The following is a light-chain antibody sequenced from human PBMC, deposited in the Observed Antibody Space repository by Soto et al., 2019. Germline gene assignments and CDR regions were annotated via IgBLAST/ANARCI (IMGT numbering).Light chain of an antibody. Sequence: EIVMTQSPATLSVSPGERATLSCRASQGIGSNKVAWYQQKPGQAPRLLILGASTRATGVPARFSGSGSGTEFNLSISRLQSEDFAVYYCMQYKEWPPVNFGQGPRLEIK. J-gene: IGKJ5*01. CDR1: QGIGSN. V-gene: IGKV3-15*01. CDR3: MQYKEWPPVN. CDR2: GAS.